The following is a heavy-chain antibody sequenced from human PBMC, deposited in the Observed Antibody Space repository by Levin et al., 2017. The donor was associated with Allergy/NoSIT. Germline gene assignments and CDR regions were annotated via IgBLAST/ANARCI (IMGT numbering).Heavy chain of an antibody. V-gene: IGHV4-39*01. D-gene: IGHD1-26*01. Sequence: SETLSLTCTVSGGSISSSTYHWGWIRQPPGKGLEWIGSVYYTGTTYHNPSLKSRVTISVDTSKNQFSLKLSSVTAADTAVYYCADSGSRGLDVWGQGTTVTVSS. J-gene: IGHJ6*02. CDR2: VYYTGTT. CDR1: GGSISSSTYH. CDR3: ADSGSRGLDV.